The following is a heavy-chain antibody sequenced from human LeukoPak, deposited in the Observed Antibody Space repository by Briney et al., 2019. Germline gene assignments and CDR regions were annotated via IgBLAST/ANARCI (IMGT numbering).Heavy chain of an antibody. V-gene: IGHV1-2*02. Sequence: ASVKVSCKASGYTFTGYYMHWVRQAPGQGLEWMGWINPNSGGTNYALKFQGRVTMTRDTSISTAYMELSRLRSDDTAVYYCARDGAVTTYYYYYYMDVWGKGTTVTISS. CDR1: GYTFTGYY. CDR2: INPNSGGT. D-gene: IGHD4-17*01. J-gene: IGHJ6*03. CDR3: ARDGAVTTYYYYYYMDV.